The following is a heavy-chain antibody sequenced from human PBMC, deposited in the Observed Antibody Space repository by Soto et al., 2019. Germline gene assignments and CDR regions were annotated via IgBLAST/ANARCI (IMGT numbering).Heavy chain of an antibody. D-gene: IGHD6-19*01. CDR3: ARGLGQWLVFDY. CDR1: GYTFTGDY. CDR2: INPNSGGT. V-gene: IGHV1-2*04. Sequence: ASVKVSCTPSGYTFTGDYMHLGRQAPGQGLEWMGWINPNSGGTNYAQKFQGWVTMTRDTSISTAYMELSRLRSDDTAVYYCARGLGQWLVFDYWGQGTLVTVSS. J-gene: IGHJ4*02.